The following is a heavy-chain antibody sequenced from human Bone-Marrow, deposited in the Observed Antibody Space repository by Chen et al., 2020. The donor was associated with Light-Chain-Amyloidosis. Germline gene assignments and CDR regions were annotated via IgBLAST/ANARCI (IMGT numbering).Heavy chain of an antibody. D-gene: IGHD5-12*01. CDR3: ARRRDGYNFDY. CDR1: GDTFPSYC. CDR2: IYPDDSDA. V-gene: IGHV5-51*01. Sequence: EVHLEQSGPEVKKPGEALKSSCKGAGDTFPSYCMGWVLQMLGKGLEWMGVIYPDDSDARYIPSFRGQVTISADKSITPAYLQWRSLKASDTAMYYCARRRDGYNFDYWGQGTLVTVSS. J-gene: IGHJ4*02.